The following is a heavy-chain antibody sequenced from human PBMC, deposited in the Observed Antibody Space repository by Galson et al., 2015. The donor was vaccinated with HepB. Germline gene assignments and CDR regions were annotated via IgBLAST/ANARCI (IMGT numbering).Heavy chain of an antibody. CDR3: AREREGVVVVTHNWYFDL. Sequence: ETLSLTCTVSGGSISSYYWSWIRQPPGKGLEWIGYIYYSGSTNYNPSLKSRVTISVDTSKNQFSLKLSSVTAADTAVYYCAREREGVVVVTHNWYFDLWGRGTLVTVSS. CDR2: IYYSGST. D-gene: IGHD2-21*02. J-gene: IGHJ2*01. V-gene: IGHV4-59*01. CDR1: GGSISSYY.